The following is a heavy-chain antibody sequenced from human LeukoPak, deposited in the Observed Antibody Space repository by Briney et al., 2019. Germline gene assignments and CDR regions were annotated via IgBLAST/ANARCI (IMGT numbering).Heavy chain of an antibody. Sequence: ASVKVSCKASGYTFTSYDINWVRQATGQGLEWMGWMNPNSGNTGYAQKFQGRVTMTRNTSISTAYMELSSLRSEDTAVYYCASSTAMDYYFDYWGQGTLVTVSS. CDR2: MNPNSGNT. V-gene: IGHV1-8*01. CDR3: ASSTAMDYYFDY. D-gene: IGHD5-18*01. CDR1: GYTFTSYD. J-gene: IGHJ4*02.